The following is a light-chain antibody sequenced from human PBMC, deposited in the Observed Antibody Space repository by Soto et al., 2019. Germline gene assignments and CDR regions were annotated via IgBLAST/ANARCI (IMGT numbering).Light chain of an antibody. CDR2: AAS. CDR3: QHYGSSFT. J-gene: IGKJ3*01. CDR1: QGVNSTY. V-gene: IGKV3-20*01. Sequence: IVLTQSPVTLSLSPGERATLSCRASQGVNSTYVAWYQQKPGQAPRLLIYAASIRATGIPDRFSGSGSGTDFILTISRLEPEDFVVYYCQHYGSSFTCGPGTKVDIK.